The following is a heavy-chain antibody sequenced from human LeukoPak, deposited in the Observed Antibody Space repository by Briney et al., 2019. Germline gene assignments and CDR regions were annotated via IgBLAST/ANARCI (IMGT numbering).Heavy chain of an antibody. Sequence: GGSLRLSCAASGFTFSSYAMSWVRQAPGKGLERVSAISGSGGSTYYADSVKGRFTISRDNSGNTLYLQMHSLSAEDTAVYYCAKDVKPDSGRDVDYWGQGTLVTVSS. V-gene: IGHV3-23*01. CDR1: GFTFSSYA. CDR3: AKDVKPDSGRDVDY. J-gene: IGHJ4*02. CDR2: ISGSGGST. D-gene: IGHD6-19*01.